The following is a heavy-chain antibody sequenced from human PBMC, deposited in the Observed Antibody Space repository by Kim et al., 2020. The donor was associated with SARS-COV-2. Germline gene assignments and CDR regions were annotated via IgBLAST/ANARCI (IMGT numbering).Heavy chain of an antibody. CDR2: IYPGDSDT. CDR3: ARHSVSPLLLGYCSSTSCLPDY. J-gene: IGHJ4*02. V-gene: IGHV5-51*01. Sequence: GESLKISCKGSGYSVTSYWIGWVRQMPGKGLEWMGIIYPGDSDTRYSPSFQGQVTISADKFISTFYLQWSSLKASDTAMYYCARHSVSPLLLGYCSSTSCLPDYWGTGPLVTVSS. D-gene: IGHD2-2*01. CDR1: GYSVTSYW.